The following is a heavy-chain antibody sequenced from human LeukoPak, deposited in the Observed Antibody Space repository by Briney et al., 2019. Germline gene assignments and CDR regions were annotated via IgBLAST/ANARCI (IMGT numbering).Heavy chain of an antibody. CDR3: ARFSSSADWYYERNYYYYGMDV. D-gene: IGHD3-16*01. CDR2: IYYGGST. J-gene: IGHJ6*02. V-gene: IGHV4-59*01. CDR1: GGSISSYY. Sequence: SETLSLTCTVSGGSISSYYWSWIRQPPGKGLEWIGYIYYGGSTNYNPSLKSRVTISVDTSKNQFSLKLSSVTAADTAVYYCARFSSSADWYYERNYYYYGMDVWGQGTTVTVSS.